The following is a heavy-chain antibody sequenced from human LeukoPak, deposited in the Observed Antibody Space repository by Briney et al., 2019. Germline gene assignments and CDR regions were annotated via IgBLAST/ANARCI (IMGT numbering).Heavy chain of an antibody. CDR1: GFTFSSYA. Sequence: GGSLGLSCAASGFTFSSYAMHWVRQAPGKGLEFVSAISSNGGSTYYANSVKGRFTISRDNSKNTLYLQMGSLRAEDMAVYYCARTLGYCSSTSCRSLDYWGQGTLVTVSS. D-gene: IGHD2-2*01. V-gene: IGHV3-64*01. J-gene: IGHJ4*02. CDR2: ISSNGGST. CDR3: ARTLGYCSSTSCRSLDY.